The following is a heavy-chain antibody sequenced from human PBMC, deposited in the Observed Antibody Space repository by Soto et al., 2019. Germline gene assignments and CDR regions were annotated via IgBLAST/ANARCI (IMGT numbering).Heavy chain of an antibody. V-gene: IGHV4-34*01. CDR3: ARESPSAGGGTALNWFDP. J-gene: IGHJ5*02. D-gene: IGHD2-15*01. CDR1: VGSFSGYY. CDR2: INHSGST. Sequence: PSETLSLICAVYVGSFSGYYWSWIRQPPGKGLEWIGEINHSGSTNYNPSLKSRVTISIDTSKNQFFLKLSSVTAADTAVYYCARESPSAGGGTALNWFDPWGQGTLVTVSS.